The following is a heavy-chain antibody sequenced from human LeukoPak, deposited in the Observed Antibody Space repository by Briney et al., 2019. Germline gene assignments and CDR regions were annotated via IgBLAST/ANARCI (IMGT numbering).Heavy chain of an antibody. J-gene: IGHJ4*02. CDR1: GGSISSYY. D-gene: IGHD3-3*01. V-gene: IGHV4-59*12. CDR2: IYYSGST. CDR3: ARGGYDFWSGYPTIYYFDY. Sequence: SETLSLTCTVSGGSISSYYWSWIRQPPGKGLEWIGYIYYSGSTNYNPSLKSRVTISVDTSKNQFSLKLSSVTAADTAVYYCARGGYDFWSGYPTIYYFDYWGQGTLVTVSS.